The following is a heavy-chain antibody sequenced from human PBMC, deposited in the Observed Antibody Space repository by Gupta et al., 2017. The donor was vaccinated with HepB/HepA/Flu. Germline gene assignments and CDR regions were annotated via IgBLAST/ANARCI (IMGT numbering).Heavy chain of an antibody. CDR2: IFRGGST. Sequence: QVQLQESGPRLVRPSGTLSLTCVVSDGYITSNWWSWVRQPPGKGLEWIGEIFRGGSTTYNLSRENRVTIFMDTSRNQVSLNLNSVTAADTAVYYCARHLRGNNAFDYWGPGALVTVSP. V-gene: IGHV4-4*02. CDR3: ARHLRGNNAFDY. CDR1: DGYITSNW. D-gene: IGHD4-17*01. J-gene: IGHJ4*02.